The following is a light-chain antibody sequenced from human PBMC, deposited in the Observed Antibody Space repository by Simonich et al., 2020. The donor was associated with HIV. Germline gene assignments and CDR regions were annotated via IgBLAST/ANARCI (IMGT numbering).Light chain of an antibody. J-gene: IGLJ3*02. V-gene: IGLV6-57*03. CDR1: SGSIASNY. Sequence: NFMLTQPHSVSASPGKTVTIYCTRSSGSIASNYVQWYQQRPGSAPTTVIYEDNQRPSGVPDRFSGSIDSSSNSASLTISGLKTEDEADYYCQSYDISNHWVFGGGTKLTVL. CDR2: EDN. CDR3: QSYDISNHWV.